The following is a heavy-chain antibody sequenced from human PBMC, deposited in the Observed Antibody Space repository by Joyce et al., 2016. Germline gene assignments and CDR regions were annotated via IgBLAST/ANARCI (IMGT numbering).Heavy chain of an antibody. D-gene: IGHD2-2*01. CDR3: AKDLNEYATSPFDY. V-gene: IGHV3-23*01. J-gene: IGHJ4*02. Sequence: EVQLLQSGGGLVQPGRSLRLSCAAYGFTFSSYAMSWVRQAPGKGLEWVSAINGGARTYYADSMKGRFTISRDNSKNTLYLQMNSLRADDTALYYCAKDLNEYATSPFDYWGQGTLVTVSS. CDR1: GFTFSSYA. CDR2: INGGART.